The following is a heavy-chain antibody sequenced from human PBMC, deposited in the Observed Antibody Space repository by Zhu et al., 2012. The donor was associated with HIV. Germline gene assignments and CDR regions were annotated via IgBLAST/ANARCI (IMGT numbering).Heavy chain of an antibody. D-gene: IGHD4-17*01. J-gene: IGHJ3*02. V-gene: IGHV4-34*02. Sequence: QVQLQQWGTGLLEPSETLSLTCAVYGGSFSGYYWSWIRQSPGKGLEWIGKTNHTGSTNYNPSLKSRVIISGDTSKRQFSLKLSSVTTADTAMYYCARNEPGYGDLDAFDIWGQGTMVTVSS. CDR1: GGSFSGYY. CDR3: ARNEPGYGDLDAFDI. CDR2: TNHTGST.